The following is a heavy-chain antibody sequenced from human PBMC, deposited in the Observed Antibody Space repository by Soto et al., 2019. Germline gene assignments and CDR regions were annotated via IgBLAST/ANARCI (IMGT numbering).Heavy chain of an antibody. CDR3: ARGRTVGNYADDSSDYFFFFAS. V-gene: IGHV4-59*01. D-gene: IGHD3-22*01. CDR2: VYYTGST. CDR1: GDSISTFD. Sequence: SEHLSLTCTVSGDSISTFDWGWMRQSPGKQLQWIGYVYYTGSTTYNPSLKSRVTISVDRSMNQFSMNLTSADAADAAVYYCARGRTVGNYADDSSDYFFFFASWGQGTQVTVSA. J-gene: IGHJ4*02.